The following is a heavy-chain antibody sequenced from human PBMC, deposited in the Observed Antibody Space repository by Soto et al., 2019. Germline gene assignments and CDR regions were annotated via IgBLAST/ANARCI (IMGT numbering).Heavy chain of an antibody. CDR2: INSHGGTT. CDR3: AREGYGDPLGDV. D-gene: IGHD4-17*01. V-gene: IGHV3-74*01. Sequence: EVQLVESGGGLIQPGGSLRVSCAASGFTFKNYWMNWVRQAPGKGLVWVSRINSHGGTTGYADSVKGRFTISRDNAKNTLYLQINSLRAEDTAVYFCAREGYGDPLGDVWGQGTMVIVSS. CDR1: GFTFKNYW. J-gene: IGHJ6*02.